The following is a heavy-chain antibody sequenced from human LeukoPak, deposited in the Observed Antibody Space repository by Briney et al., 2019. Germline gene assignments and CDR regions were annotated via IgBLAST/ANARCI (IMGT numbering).Heavy chain of an antibody. CDR2: ISSSSSYI. J-gene: IGHJ4*02. D-gene: IGHD3-22*01. CDR3: ARVGDYENSGSQPFDY. Sequence: GGSLRLSCAASGFTFSSYSMNWVRQAPGKGLEWVSSISSSSSYIYYADSVRGRFTISRDNAKNSLYLQMNSLRVEDTAVYYCARVGDYENSGSQPFDYWGQGTLVTVSS. CDR1: GFTFSSYS. V-gene: IGHV3-21*01.